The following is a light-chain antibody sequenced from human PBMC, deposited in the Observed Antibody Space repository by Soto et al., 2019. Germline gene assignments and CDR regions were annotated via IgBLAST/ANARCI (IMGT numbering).Light chain of an antibody. V-gene: IGLV4-69*01. J-gene: IGLJ2*01. CDR2: LNSDGSQ. CDR3: PTWGSGIRV. Sequence: QPVLTQSPSASASLGASVKLTCTLSSGHSSYAIAWHQQQPEKGPRYLMKLNSDGSQSKGDGIPDPFSGSSSGAERYLTISSLQSEDQADYSCPTWGSGIRVVGGGTKLTVL. CDR1: SGHSSYA.